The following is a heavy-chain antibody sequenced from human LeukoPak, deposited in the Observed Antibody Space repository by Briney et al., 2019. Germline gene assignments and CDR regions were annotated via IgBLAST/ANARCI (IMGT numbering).Heavy chain of an antibody. D-gene: IGHD3-10*02. CDR3: AELGITMIGGV. CDR1: GFTFSTYG. CDR2: IRYDGSKK. J-gene: IGHJ6*04. V-gene: IGHV3-30*02. Sequence: GGSLRLSCAASGFTFSTYGMHWVRQAPGKGLGWVTFIRYDGSKKYYADSVKGRFTISRDNAKNSLYLQMNSLRAEDTAVYYCAELGITMIGGVWGKGTTVTISS.